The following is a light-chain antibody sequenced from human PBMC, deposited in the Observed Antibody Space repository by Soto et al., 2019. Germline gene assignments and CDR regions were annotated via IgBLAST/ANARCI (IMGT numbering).Light chain of an antibody. CDR1: QSISSW. V-gene: IGKV1-5*03. CDR2: KAS. J-gene: IGKJ1*01. Sequence: DIQMTQSPSTLSASVGDRVIITFRASQSISSWLAWYQQKPGKAPKLLIYKASSLKSGVPSRFSGSGSGTEFTLTISSLQPDDFATYYCQHYNSYSEAFGQGTKV. CDR3: QHYNSYSEA.